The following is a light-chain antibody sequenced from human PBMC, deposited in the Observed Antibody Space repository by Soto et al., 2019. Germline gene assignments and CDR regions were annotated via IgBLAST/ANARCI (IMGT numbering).Light chain of an antibody. J-gene: IGLJ1*01. V-gene: IGLV3-1*01. CDR3: QAWDSNTYV. CDR2: QDA. Sequence: YELTQPPSVSVSPGQTASITCSGDKLGTKYVAWYQQKAGQSPVVVIYQDARRPSGIPERFSGSNSGNTATLTISGTQAMDEADYYCQAWDSNTYVFGTGTKLTVL. CDR1: KLGTKY.